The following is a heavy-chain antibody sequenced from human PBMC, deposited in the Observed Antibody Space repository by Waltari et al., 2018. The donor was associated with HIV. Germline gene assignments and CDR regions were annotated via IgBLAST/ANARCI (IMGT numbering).Heavy chain of an antibody. V-gene: IGHV1-46*01. CDR3: AREFFDYYDSSGYPEDY. J-gene: IGHJ4*02. CDR2: SNPSGGST. CDR1: GYTFTSYY. Sequence: QVQLVQSGAEVKKPGASVKVSCKASGYTFTSYYMHWVRQAPGQGLEWMGISNPSGGSTSYAQKFQGRVTMTRDTSTSTVYMGLSSLRSEDTAVYYCAREFFDYYDSSGYPEDYWGQGTLVTVSS. D-gene: IGHD3-22*01.